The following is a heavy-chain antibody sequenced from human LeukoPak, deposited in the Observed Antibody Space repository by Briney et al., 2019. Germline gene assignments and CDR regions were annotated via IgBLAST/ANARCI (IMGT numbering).Heavy chain of an antibody. CDR2: IYYSGAT. CDR1: GGSISSSSYY. Sequence: SETLSLTCTVSGGSISSSSYYWGWIRQPPGKGLEWIGSIYYSGATYYNPSLNTRVTISVDTSKNQFSLKLSSVTAADTAVYHFARHSSVTTFVFDYWGQGTPVTVSS. V-gene: IGHV4-39*01. D-gene: IGHD4-17*01. CDR3: ARHSSVTTFVFDY. J-gene: IGHJ4*02.